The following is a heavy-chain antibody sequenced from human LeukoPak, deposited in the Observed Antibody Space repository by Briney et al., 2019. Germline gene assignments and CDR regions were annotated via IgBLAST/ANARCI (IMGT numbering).Heavy chain of an antibody. CDR2: IYYSGST. V-gene: IGHV4-59*01. CDR1: GGSFNSYY. Sequence: SETPSLTCTVSGGSFNSYYWSWIRQPPGKGLEWIGYIYYSGSTNSNPSLKSRVTISIDMSKNQFSLKLRSVTAADTAVYYCARGPTKNYFDYWGQGTLVTVSS. CDR3: ARGPTKNYFDY. J-gene: IGHJ4*02.